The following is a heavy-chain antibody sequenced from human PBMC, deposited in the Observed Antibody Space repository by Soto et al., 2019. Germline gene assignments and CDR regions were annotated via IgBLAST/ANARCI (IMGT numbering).Heavy chain of an antibody. V-gene: IGHV1-3*01. CDR3: ARDLQVWALAEWFDP. D-gene: IGHD3-16*01. CDR2: INAGNGNT. J-gene: IGHJ5*02. CDR1: GYTLSSYA. Sequence: ASAKVSCTASGYTLSSYAMHWVRQAPGQRLEWMGWINAGNGNTKYSQKFQGRVTITRDTSASTAYMELSSLRSEDTAVYYCARDLQVWALAEWFDPWGQGTLVTVSS.